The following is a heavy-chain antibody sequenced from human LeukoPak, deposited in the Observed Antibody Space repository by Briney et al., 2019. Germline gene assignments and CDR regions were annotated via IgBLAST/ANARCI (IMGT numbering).Heavy chain of an antibody. CDR3: ARDAQRVFDYSNSLQY. D-gene: IGHD4-11*01. CDR1: GFTFNHYG. Sequence: PVRSLSLSCAVAGFTFNHYGMHWVRQAAGQGLEWVSVIWSDGTNKYYAASVKGRFTISRDDFDKTVYLQMSSLRPDDTGVYYCARDAQRVFDYSNSLQYWGQGTPVTVST. CDR2: IWSDGTNK. J-gene: IGHJ4*02. V-gene: IGHV3-33*01.